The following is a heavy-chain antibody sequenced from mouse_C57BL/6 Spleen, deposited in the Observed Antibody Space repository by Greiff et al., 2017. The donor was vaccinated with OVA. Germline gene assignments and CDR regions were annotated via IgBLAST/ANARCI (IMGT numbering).Heavy chain of an antibody. CDR1: GFTFSSYG. Sequence: EVKLMESGGDLVKPGGSLKLSCAASGFTFSSYGMSWVRQTPDKRLEWVATISSGGSYTYYPDSVKGRFTISRDNAKNTLYLQMSSLKSEDTAMYYCARRDYDYDYFDYWGQGTTLTVSS. CDR2: ISSGGSYT. D-gene: IGHD2-4*01. V-gene: IGHV5-6*02. J-gene: IGHJ2*01. CDR3: ARRDYDYDYFDY.